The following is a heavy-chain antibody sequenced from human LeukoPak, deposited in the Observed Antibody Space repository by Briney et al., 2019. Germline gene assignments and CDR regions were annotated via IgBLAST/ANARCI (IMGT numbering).Heavy chain of an antibody. V-gene: IGHV3-74*01. J-gene: IGHJ4*02. CDR2: INSDGSST. Sequence: PGGSLRLSCAASGFTFSSYWMHWVRQAPGKGLVWVSRINSDGSSTSYADSVKGRFTISRDNAKNTLYLQMNSLRAEDTAVYYCAREGYDSGGYLFDYWGQGPLVTVPS. CDR1: GFTFSSYW. CDR3: AREGYDSGGYLFDY. D-gene: IGHD3-22*01.